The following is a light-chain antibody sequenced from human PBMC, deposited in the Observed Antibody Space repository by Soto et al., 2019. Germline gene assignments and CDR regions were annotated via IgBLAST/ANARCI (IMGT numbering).Light chain of an antibody. CDR3: QQNANSSLT. CDR1: QSVQSTT. V-gene: IGKV3-20*01. J-gene: IGKJ4*01. Sequence: EIVLTQSPGTLSLSPGERATLSCRASQSVQSTTLAWYQQKPGQAPRLLIYGASTRAAGIPDRFSGSGSGTDFTLTISILEPEDFGVYYCQQNANSSLTYGGGKKVEI. CDR2: GAS.